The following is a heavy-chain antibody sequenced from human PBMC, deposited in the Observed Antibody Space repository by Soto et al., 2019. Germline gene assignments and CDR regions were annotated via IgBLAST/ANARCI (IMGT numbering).Heavy chain of an antibody. CDR2: ISYSGTT. CDR1: GASITSTNFY. CDR3: ARLYGSGMGGFGL. Sequence: QPQLQESGPGLVKPSETLSLTCTVSGASITSTNFYWAWIRQPPGKGLEWIGSISYSGTTYYHPSLESRLTISSDTSKNLLSLELGSVTAADTALYYCARLYGSGMGGFGLWGQGTLVTVSS. D-gene: IGHD3-10*01. V-gene: IGHV4-39*02. J-gene: IGHJ5*02.